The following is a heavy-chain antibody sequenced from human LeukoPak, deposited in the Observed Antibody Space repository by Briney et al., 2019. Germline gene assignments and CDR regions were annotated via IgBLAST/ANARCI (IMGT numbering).Heavy chain of an antibody. CDR3: ARVGGYYYYMDV. Sequence: PETLSLTCTVSGGSISSSSYYWGWIRQPPGKGLEWIGSIYYSVSTYYNPSLKSRVTISVDTSKNQFSLKLSSVTAADTAVYYCARVGGYYYYMDVWGKGTTVTVSS. V-gene: IGHV4-39*07. CDR2: IYYSVST. CDR1: GGSISSSSYY. J-gene: IGHJ6*03.